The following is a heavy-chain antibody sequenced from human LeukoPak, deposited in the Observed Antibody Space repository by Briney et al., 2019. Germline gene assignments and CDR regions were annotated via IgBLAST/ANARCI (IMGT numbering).Heavy chain of an antibody. V-gene: IGHV1-69*05. D-gene: IGHD1-26*01. CDR3: ARDLGVGARGGSYYFDY. J-gene: IGHJ4*02. CDR2: IIPMFGTA. CDR1: GYTFTGYY. Sequence: SVKVSCKASGYTFTGYYMHWVRQAPGQGLEWMGRIIPMFGTANYAQKFQGRVTITTDESTSTADMELSSLRSEATAVYYCARDLGVGARGGSYYFDYWGQGTLVTVSS.